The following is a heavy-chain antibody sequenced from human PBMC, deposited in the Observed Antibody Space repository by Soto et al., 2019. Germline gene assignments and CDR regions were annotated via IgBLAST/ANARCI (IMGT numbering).Heavy chain of an antibody. CDR1: GDSVTSGGYF. CDR3: VRDRYGSGSDYPT. D-gene: IGHD3-10*01. J-gene: IGHJ5*02. V-gene: IGHV4-31*03. CDR2: IHYTEST. Sequence: PSETLSLTCTVSGDSVTSGGYFWSWIRQHPGTGLEWLGYIHYTESTYYNPSLQSRILMSIDASKNQLSLELSSVTAADTAIYYCVRDRYGSGSDYPTWGQGLLV.